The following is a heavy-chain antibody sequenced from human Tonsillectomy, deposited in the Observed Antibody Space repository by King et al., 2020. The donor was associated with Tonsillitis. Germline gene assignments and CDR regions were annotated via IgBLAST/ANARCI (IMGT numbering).Heavy chain of an antibody. CDR2: IRYDGNNK. Sequence: VQLVESGGGVVQPGGSLRLSCAASGFTFSSYGMHWVRQAPGEGLEWVTFIRYDGNNKYYADSVKGRFTISRDNSKNTLYLQMNSLRAEDTAVYYCAKTDTQFYYYYGVDVWGQGTTVTVSS. D-gene: IGHD4-11*01. J-gene: IGHJ6*02. V-gene: IGHV3-30*02. CDR1: GFTFSSYG. CDR3: AKTDTQFYYYYGVDV.